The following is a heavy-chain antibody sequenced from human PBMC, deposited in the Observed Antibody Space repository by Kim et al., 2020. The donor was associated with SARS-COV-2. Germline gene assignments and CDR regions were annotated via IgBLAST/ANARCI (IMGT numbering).Heavy chain of an antibody. D-gene: IGHD5-12*01. CDR2: VNPSDGIT. CDR1: GYSFTTSY. Sequence: ASVKVSCKASGYSFTTSYIHWVRQAPGQGLDWMGLVNPSDGITTYAQKFQGRVTMTRDTSTRTIFMEVSSLRSEDTAVYYCARRGYYGYENPPHYWGQGTLVTVSS. J-gene: IGHJ4*02. V-gene: IGHV1-46*01. CDR3: ARRGYYGYENPPHY.